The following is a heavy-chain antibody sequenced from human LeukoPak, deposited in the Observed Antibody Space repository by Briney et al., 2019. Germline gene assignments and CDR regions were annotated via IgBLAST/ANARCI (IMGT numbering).Heavy chain of an antibody. V-gene: IGHV4-4*09. CDR3: ARHFGYSGYDSDAFDI. Sequence: SETLSLTSTVSGGSISSYYWSWIRQPPGKGLEWIGYINTSGSTNYNPSLKSRVTISVDTSKNQFSLKLSSVTAADTAVYYCARHFGYSGYDSDAFDIWGQGTMVTVSS. CDR2: INTSGST. D-gene: IGHD5-12*01. J-gene: IGHJ3*02. CDR1: GGSISSYY.